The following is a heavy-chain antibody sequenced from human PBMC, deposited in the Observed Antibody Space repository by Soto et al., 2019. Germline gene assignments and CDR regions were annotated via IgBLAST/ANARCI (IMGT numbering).Heavy chain of an antibody. Sequence: QVQLQESGPGLVKPSGTLSLTCAVSGGSISSSNWWSWVRQPPGKGLEWIGEIYHSGNTNYNPSLKSRDTISVNKSKNQFSLQLISVTAADTALYYCARDPPLPAAMVDWGQGTLVTVSS. D-gene: IGHD2-2*01. V-gene: IGHV4-4*02. CDR3: ARDPPLPAAMVD. J-gene: IGHJ4*02. CDR1: GGSISSSNW. CDR2: IYHSGNT.